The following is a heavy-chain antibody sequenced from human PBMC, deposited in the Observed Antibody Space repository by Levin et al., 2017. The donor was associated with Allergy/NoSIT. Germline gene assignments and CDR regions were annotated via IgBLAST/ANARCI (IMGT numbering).Heavy chain of an antibody. J-gene: IGHJ3*02. D-gene: IGHD5-24*01. V-gene: IGHV3-30*04. Sequence: GGSLRLSCAASGFTFSSYAMHWVRQAPGKGLEWVAVISYDGSNKYYADSVKGRFTISRDNSKDTLYLQMNSLRAEDTAVYYCARVRRDGYKGFTFDIWGQGTMVTVSS. CDR2: ISYDGSNK. CDR1: GFTFSSYA. CDR3: ARVRRDGYKGFTFDI.